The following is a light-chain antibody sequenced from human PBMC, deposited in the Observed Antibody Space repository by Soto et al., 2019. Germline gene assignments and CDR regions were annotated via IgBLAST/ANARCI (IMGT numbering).Light chain of an antibody. Sequence: EIVLTQSPATLSLSPGERATLSCRASQTVSSYLAWYQHKPGQAPRLLIFDASDRAPGIPARFSASGSGTDFTLTISSLEPEDFAAYYCQQRGNWPLTFGHGTRLEIK. CDR3: QQRGNWPLT. CDR2: DAS. V-gene: IGKV3-11*01. CDR1: QTVSSY. J-gene: IGKJ5*01.